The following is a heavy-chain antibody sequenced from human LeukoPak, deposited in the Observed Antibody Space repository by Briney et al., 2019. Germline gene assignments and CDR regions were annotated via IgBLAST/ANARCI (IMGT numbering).Heavy chain of an antibody. CDR3: ARDRSPGNFDY. CDR1: GFTFSSYA. D-gene: IGHD3-10*01. J-gene: IGHJ4*02. CDR2: ISGSGGST. V-gene: IGHV3-23*01. Sequence: GGSLRLSCAASGFTFSSYAMNWVRQAPGKGLEWVSAISGSGGSTYYADPVKGRFTISRDNAKNSLYLQMNSLRAEDTAVCYCARDRSPGNFDYWGQGTLVTVSS.